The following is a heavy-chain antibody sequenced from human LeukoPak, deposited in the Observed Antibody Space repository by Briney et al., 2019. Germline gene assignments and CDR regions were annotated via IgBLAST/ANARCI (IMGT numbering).Heavy chain of an antibody. V-gene: IGHV4-59*01. CDR2: IYYSGST. J-gene: IGHJ4*02. CDR1: GASISSYY. CDR3: ARDVEDQGYFDY. Sequence: PSETLSLTCTVSGASISSYYWSWIRQPPGKGLEWIGYIYYSGSTNYNPSLKSRVTISVDTSKNQFSLKLSSVTAADTAVYYCARDVEDQGYFDYWGQGTLVTVSS. D-gene: IGHD2-2*01.